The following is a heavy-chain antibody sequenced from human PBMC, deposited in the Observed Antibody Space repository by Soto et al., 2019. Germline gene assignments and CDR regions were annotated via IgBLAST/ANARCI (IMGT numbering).Heavy chain of an antibody. Sequence: QITLKESGPPLVKPTQTLTLTCTFFGFSLTTPGVHVGWIRQPPGKALEWLALIYWDDNEVYSPSLKNSPTITKDATKSQVVLTLATVDPVNTATYYCVYRDFGDYFFQFWGQGILVNVSS. D-gene: IGHD4-17*01. V-gene: IGHV2-5*02. CDR1: GFSLTTPGVH. CDR3: VYRDFGDYFFQF. CDR2: IYWDDNE. J-gene: IGHJ4*02.